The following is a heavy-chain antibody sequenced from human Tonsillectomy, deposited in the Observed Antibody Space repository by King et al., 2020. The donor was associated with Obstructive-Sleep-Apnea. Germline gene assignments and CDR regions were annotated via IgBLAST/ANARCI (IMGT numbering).Heavy chain of an antibody. V-gene: IGHV4-31*03. CDR2: IYYIGST. CDR1: GGSINSVGYY. Sequence: VQLQESGPGLVKPSQTLSLTCTVSGGSINSVGYYWTWIRQPPGKGLEWIGYIYYIGSTYYNPSLKRRVTISVDTSKNQFSLRLSSVTAADTAVYYCARAVDGSGSYSYYYNAMDVWGQGTTVTVSS. D-gene: IGHD3-10*01. J-gene: IGHJ6*02. CDR3: ARAVDGSGSYSYYYNAMDV.